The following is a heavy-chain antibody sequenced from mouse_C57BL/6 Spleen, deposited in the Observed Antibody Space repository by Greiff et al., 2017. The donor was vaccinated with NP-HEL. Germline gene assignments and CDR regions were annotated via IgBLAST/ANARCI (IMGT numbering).Heavy chain of an antibody. CDR1: GYTFTSYW. V-gene: IGHV1-52*01. CDR3: ARGRITTVVGRDY. J-gene: IGHJ2*01. D-gene: IGHD1-1*01. Sequence: VQLKQPGAELVRPGSSVKLSCKASGYTFTSYWMHWVKQRPIQGLEWIGNIDPSDSETHYNQKFKDKATLTVDKSSSTAYMQLSSLTSEDSAVYYCARGRITTVVGRDYWGQGTTLTVSS. CDR2: IDPSDSET.